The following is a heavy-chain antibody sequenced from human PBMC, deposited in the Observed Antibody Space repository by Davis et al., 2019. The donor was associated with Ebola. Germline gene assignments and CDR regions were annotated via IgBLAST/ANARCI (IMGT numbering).Heavy chain of an antibody. V-gene: IGHV4-34*01. J-gene: IGHJ4*02. CDR1: GGSFSGYY. Sequence: PSETLSLTCAVYGGSFSGYYWSWIRQPPGKGLEWIGEINHSGSTNYNPSLKSRVTISVDTSKNQFSLKLSSVTAADTAVYYCARARITMVRGVIITARLFDYWGQGTLVTVSS. CDR2: INHSGST. CDR3: ARARITMVRGVIITARLFDY. D-gene: IGHD3-10*01.